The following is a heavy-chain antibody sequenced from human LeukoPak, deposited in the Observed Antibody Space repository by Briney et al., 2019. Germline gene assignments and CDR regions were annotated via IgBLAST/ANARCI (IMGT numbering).Heavy chain of an antibody. J-gene: IGHJ4*02. CDR2: IWYDGSNK. V-gene: IGHV3-33*01. CDR3: ARPRGSSGPPNY. CDR1: GFTFSSYG. Sequence: GGSLRLSCAASGFTFSSYGMHWVRQAPGKGLEWVAVIWYDGSNKYYADSVKGRFTTSRDNSKNTLYLQMNSLRAEDTAVYYCARPRGSSGPPNYWGQGTLVTVSS. D-gene: IGHD6-19*01.